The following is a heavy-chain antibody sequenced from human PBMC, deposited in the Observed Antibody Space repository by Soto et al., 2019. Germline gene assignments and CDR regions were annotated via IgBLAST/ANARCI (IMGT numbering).Heavy chain of an antibody. CDR2: IYYSVST. D-gene: IGHD3-16*01. V-gene: IGHV4-31*03. Sequence: PSETLSLTCTVSGGSISSDGFYWSWIRQHPGKGLEWIAYIYYSVSTYYNPSLKIRIIISVNRPKNQFFLEVKSVTAADTAVYYCARAFGHKTESTFRRPGYFRLWGQGTLVTVSS. CDR1: GGSISSDGFY. CDR3: ARAFGHKTESTFRRPGYFRL. J-gene: IGHJ1*01.